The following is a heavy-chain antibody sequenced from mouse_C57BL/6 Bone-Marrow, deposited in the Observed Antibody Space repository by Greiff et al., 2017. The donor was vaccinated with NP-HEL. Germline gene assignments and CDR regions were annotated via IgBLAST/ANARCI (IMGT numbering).Heavy chain of an antibody. CDR1: GFNIKDYY. J-gene: IGHJ2*01. D-gene: IGHD1-1*01. CDR3: ARGYCGSSHFDF. V-gene: IGHV14-2*01. Sequence: VQLQQSGAELVKPGASVKLSCTASGFNIKDYYMHWVKQRTEQGLEWIGMIDPEDGGSKYAPKFPGKATLTAATSSNTAYLQLSSLTYEDTAVYYSARGYCGSSHFDFWGQGTTLTVSS. CDR2: IDPEDGGS.